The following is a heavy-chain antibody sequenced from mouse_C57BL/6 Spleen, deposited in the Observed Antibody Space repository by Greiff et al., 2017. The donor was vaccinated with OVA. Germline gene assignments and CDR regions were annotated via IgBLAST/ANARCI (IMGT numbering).Heavy chain of an antibody. CDR3: ARYYGNYVY. V-gene: IGHV1-50*01. D-gene: IGHD2-1*01. CDR2: IDPSASYT. CDR1: GYTFTSYW. J-gene: IGHJ2*01. Sequence: QVQLQQPGAELVKPGASVKLSCKASGYTFTSYWMQWVKQRPGQGLEWIGEIDPSASYTNYNQKFKGKATLTVDTSSSTAYMQLSSLTSEDSAVYYCARYYGNYVYWGQGTTLTVSS.